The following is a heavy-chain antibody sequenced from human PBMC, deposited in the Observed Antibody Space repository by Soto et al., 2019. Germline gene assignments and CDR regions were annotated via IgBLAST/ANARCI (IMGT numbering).Heavy chain of an antibody. D-gene: IGHD3-3*01. J-gene: IGHJ4*02. V-gene: IGHV1-18*01. Sequence: GASVKVSCKASGYTFTSYGISWVRQAPGQGLEWMGWISAYNGNTDCAQKLQGRVTMTTDTSTSTAYMELRSLRSDDTAVYYCARDVLEYYDFWSGYPTYFDYWAQGTLVTVSS. CDR1: GYTFTSYG. CDR2: ISAYNGNT. CDR3: ARDVLEYYDFWSGYPTYFDY.